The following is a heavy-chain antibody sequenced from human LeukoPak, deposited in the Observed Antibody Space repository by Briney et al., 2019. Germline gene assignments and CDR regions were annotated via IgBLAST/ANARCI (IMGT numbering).Heavy chain of an antibody. CDR3: ARAGRSGSYYSY. CDR1: GFTFSSYS. V-gene: IGHV3-21*01. J-gene: IGHJ4*02. CDR2: ISSSSSYI. D-gene: IGHD1-26*01. Sequence: GGSLRLSCAASGFTFSSYSMNWVRQAPGKGLEWVSSISSSSSYIYYADSVKGRFTISRDNAKNSLYLQMNSLRAEGTAVYYCARAGRSGSYYSYWGQGTLVTVSS.